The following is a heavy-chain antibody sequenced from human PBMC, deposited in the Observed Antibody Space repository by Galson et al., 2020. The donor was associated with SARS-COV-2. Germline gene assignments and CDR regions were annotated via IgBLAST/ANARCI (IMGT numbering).Heavy chain of an antibody. V-gene: IGHV4-30-4*08. Sequence: ETSETLSLTCTVSGGSISSGDYYWRWIRQPPGKGREWIGYNYYSGSTYYNPPLKSRVTISEDTSKNQFPLKLSSGTAADAAVYYCARAQYDCWSGLLLGMEVWGQGTTVTVSS. CDR3: ARAQYDCWSGLLLGMEV. CDR2: NYYSGST. CDR1: GGSISSGDYY. D-gene: IGHD3-3*01. J-gene: IGHJ6*02.